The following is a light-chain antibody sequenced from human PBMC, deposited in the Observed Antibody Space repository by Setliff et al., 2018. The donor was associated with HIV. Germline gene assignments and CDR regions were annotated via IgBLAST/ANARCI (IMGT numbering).Light chain of an antibody. CDR1: SSDVGSYKL. V-gene: IGLV2-23*02. J-gene: IGLJ1*01. Sequence: LTQPASVSGSPGQSITISCTGTSSDVGSYKLVSWYQQHPGKAPKVMIYEVTKRPSGVSNRFSGSKSANTASLTISGLQAEDEADYYCCSYAGSGTLYVFGTGTKVTVL. CDR3: CSYAGSGTLYV. CDR2: EVT.